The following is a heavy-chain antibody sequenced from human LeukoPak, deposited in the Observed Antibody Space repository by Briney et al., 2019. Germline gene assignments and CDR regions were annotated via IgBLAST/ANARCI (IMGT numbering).Heavy chain of an antibody. Sequence: GGSLRLSCAASGFTFSSYWMHWVRQAPGKGLVWVSRINSDGRSTSYADSVKGRFTISRDNSKNTLHLQMNSLKAEDTAVYYCARHSSGYYHYDYWGPGTPVTVAS. CDR3: ARHSSGYYHYDY. CDR2: INSDGRST. V-gene: IGHV3-74*01. J-gene: IGHJ4*02. D-gene: IGHD3-22*01. CDR1: GFTFSSYW.